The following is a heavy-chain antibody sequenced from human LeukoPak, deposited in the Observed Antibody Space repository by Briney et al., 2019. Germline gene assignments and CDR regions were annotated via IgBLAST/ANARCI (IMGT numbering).Heavy chain of an antibody. CDR1: GGTFSSYA. V-gene: IGHV1-69*13. J-gene: IGHJ4*02. Sequence: ASVKVSCKASGGTFSSYAISWVRQAPGQGLECMGGIIPIFGTANYAQKFQGRVTITADESTSTAYMELSSLRSEDTAVYYCARVGYYGSGYFDYWGQGTLVTVSS. CDR3: ARVGYYGSGYFDY. D-gene: IGHD3-10*01. CDR2: IIPIFGTA.